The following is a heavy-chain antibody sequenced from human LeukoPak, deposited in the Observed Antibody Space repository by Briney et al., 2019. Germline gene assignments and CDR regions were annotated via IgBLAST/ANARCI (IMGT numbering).Heavy chain of an antibody. CDR2: ISWNSGSI. V-gene: IGHV3-9*01. CDR1: GFTFDDYA. D-gene: IGHD3-9*01. Sequence: GGSLRLSCAASGFTFDDYAMHWVRQAPGKGLEWVSGISWNSGSIGYADSVKGRFTISRDNAKNSLYLQMNSLRAEDTAVYYCARDPPVLRYFDWLPPPDYWGQGTLVTVSS. CDR3: ARDPPVLRYFDWLPPPDY. J-gene: IGHJ4*02.